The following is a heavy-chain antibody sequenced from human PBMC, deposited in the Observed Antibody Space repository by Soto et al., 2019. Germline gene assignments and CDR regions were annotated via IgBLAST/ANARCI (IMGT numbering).Heavy chain of an antibody. D-gene: IGHD3-3*01. CDR2: TYYRSKWYN. Sequence: SQTFSLTCAISGDSVSRNSAGWNWIRQSPSRGLEWLGRTYYRSKWYNDYALSVKGRITINPDTSKNQFSLQLNSVTPEDTAVYYCARDLIDGVFAYWGQGTPVTVSS. J-gene: IGHJ4*02. CDR3: ARDLIDGVFAY. CDR1: GDSVSRNSAG. V-gene: IGHV6-1*01.